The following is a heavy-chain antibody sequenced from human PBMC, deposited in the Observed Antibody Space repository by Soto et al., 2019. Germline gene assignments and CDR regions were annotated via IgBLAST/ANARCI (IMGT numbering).Heavy chain of an antibody. CDR2: MNPLNGDT. D-gene: IGHD6-19*01. J-gene: IGHJ3*02. Sequence: ASVKVSCKASGYTLTTYSMHWVLQAPGQRLEWMGWMNPLNGDTKYSQRFQGRLTIIRDTSASTAYMELSSLRSEDTAIYYCARGNSGAFDIWGQGTMVTVSS. CDR3: ARGNSGAFDI. V-gene: IGHV1-3*01. CDR1: GYTLTTYS.